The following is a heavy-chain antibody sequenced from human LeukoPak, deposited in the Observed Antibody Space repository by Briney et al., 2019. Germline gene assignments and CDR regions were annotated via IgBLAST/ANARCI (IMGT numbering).Heavy chain of an antibody. D-gene: IGHD5-18*01. Sequence: PSETLSLTCAVYGGSFSGYYWSWIRQPPGKGLEWIGEINHSGSTNYNPSLKSRVTISVDTSKNQSSLKLSSVTAADTAVYYCARVNLLPSHAFDIWGQGTMVTVSS. V-gene: IGHV4-34*01. J-gene: IGHJ3*02. CDR1: GGSFSGYY. CDR2: INHSGST. CDR3: ARVNLLPSHAFDI.